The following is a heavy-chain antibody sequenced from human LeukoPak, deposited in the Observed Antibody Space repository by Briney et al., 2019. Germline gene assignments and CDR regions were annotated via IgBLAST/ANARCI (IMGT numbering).Heavy chain of an antibody. CDR1: GGSFSGYC. CDR2: INHSGST. V-gene: IGHV4-34*01. D-gene: IGHD1-1*01. Sequence: PSETLSLTCAVYGGSFSGYCWSWIRQPPGKGLEWIGEINHSGSTNYNPSLKSRVTISVDTSKNQFSLKLSSVTAADTAVYYCARGTKIWGQGTLVTVSS. CDR3: ARGTKI. J-gene: IGHJ4*02.